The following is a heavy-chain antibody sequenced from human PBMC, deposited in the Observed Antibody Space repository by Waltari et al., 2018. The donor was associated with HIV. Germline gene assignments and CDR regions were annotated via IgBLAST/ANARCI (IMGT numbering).Heavy chain of an antibody. Sequence: QVHLQQWGAGLLKPSETLSLTCAIYGGSFIGYYWSWIRQAPEKGLEWIGEISHSGSTNYNPSLKSRVTMSLDTSKNQFSLKLSSVTAADTAVYYCARKDDYYDDNRYTLLFDSWGQGTLVTVSS. D-gene: IGHD3-16*01. CDR2: ISHSGST. V-gene: IGHV4-34*01. J-gene: IGHJ4*02. CDR1: GGSFIGYY. CDR3: ARKDDYYDDNRYTLLFDS.